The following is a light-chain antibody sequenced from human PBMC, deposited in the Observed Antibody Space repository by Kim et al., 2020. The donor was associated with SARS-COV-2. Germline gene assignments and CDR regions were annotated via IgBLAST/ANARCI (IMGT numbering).Light chain of an antibody. CDR2: AVS. V-gene: IGKV1-17*03. J-gene: IGKJ4*01. CDR1: QGINDY. CDR3: LQHAQYPLT. Sequence: DIQMTQSPPAMSASVGDRVTITCRASQGINDYLAWFQQKPGEAPKRLIDAVSNLHSGVPTRFSGSGSGTEFILTISSLQPEDFATYYCLQHAQYPLTFGGGTKVDIK.